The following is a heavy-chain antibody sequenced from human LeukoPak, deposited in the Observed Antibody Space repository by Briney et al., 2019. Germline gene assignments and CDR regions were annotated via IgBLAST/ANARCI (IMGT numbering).Heavy chain of an antibody. D-gene: IGHD2/OR15-2a*01. CDR3: ASCLFDYYYFAQ. J-gene: IGHJ4*02. Sequence: PSETLSLTCAVSGDSITSHNWWSWVRQSPGKGLEWIGEIYHSGTTNYSPSLKSRVTISVDKSKNQLSLELTSMTAADTAVYFCASCLFDYYYFAQWGQGTLVTVSS. CDR2: IYHSGTT. CDR1: GDSITSHNW. V-gene: IGHV4-4*02.